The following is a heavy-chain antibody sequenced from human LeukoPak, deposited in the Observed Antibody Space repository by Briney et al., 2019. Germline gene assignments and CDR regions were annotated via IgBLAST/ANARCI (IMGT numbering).Heavy chain of an antibody. D-gene: IGHD6-19*01. J-gene: IGHJ6*02. CDR2: ISGSGGST. CDR3: AKGVGSGWSFYYYGMDV. CDR1: GFTFSSYA. Sequence: GGSLRLSCAASGFTFSSYAMSWVRQAPGKGLEWVSAISGSGGSTYYADSVKGRFTISRDNSKNTLYLLMNSLRAEDTAVYYCAKGVGSGWSFYYYGMDVWGQGTTVTVSS. V-gene: IGHV3-23*01.